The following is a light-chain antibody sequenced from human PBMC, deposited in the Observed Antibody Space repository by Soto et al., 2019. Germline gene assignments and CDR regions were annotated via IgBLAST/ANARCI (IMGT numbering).Light chain of an antibody. CDR2: EVV. Sequence: QSVLTQPPSASGSPGQSVTISCTGTKNDIGVYDFVSWYQHHPGKAPRLIIYEVVQRPSGVPDRFSGSKSGNTASLTVSGLQAADEAPYLCNSYAGSNTYVLGSGTKV. CDR1: KNDIGVYDF. J-gene: IGLJ1*01. CDR3: NSYAGSNTYV. V-gene: IGLV2-8*01.